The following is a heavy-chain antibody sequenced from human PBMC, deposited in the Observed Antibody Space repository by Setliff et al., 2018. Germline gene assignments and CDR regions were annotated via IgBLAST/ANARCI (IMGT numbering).Heavy chain of an antibody. J-gene: IGHJ6*03. V-gene: IGHV4-34*01. Sequence: ETLSLTCAVYGGSFSGYYWSWIRQPPGKGLEWIGEINHSGSTNYNPSLKSRVTISLDTSKNQFSLKLSSVTAADTAVYYCAREGVDTRSSTDYRYYMDVWGKGTTVTVSS. CDR3: AREGVDTRSSTDYRYYMDV. D-gene: IGHD5-18*01. CDR2: INHSGST. CDR1: GGSFSGYY.